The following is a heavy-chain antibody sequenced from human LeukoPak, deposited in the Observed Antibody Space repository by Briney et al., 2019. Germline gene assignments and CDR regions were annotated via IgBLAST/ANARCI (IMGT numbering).Heavy chain of an antibody. D-gene: IGHD2-15*01. CDR1: GYSISSGYY. Sequence: SETLSLTCTVSGYSISSGYYWGWIRQPPGKGLEWIGSIYHSGSAYYNPSLKSRVTISVDTSKNQFSLKLSSVTAADTAVYYCARVPLNCSGGSCYDYWGQGTLVTVSS. J-gene: IGHJ4*02. CDR3: ARVPLNCSGGSCYDY. V-gene: IGHV4-38-2*02. CDR2: IYHSGSA.